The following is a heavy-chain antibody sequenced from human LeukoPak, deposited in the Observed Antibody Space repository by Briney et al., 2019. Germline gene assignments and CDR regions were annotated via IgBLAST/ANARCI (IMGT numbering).Heavy chain of an antibody. J-gene: IGHJ4*02. V-gene: IGHV4-61*02. CDR1: GGSISSGSYY. D-gene: IGHD3-22*01. Sequence: SETLSLTCTVSGGSISSGSYYWSWIRQPAGKGLEWIGRIYTSGSTNYNPSLKSRVTISVDTSKNQFSLKLSSVTAADTAVYYCARFDSSGYYWGQGTLVTVSS. CDR3: ARFDSSGYY. CDR2: IYTSGST.